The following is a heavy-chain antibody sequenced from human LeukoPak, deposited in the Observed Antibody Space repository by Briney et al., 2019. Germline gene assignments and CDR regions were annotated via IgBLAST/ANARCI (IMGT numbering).Heavy chain of an antibody. CDR1: GYTFTGYY. D-gene: IGHD3-16*02. CDR2: INPNSGGT. J-gene: IGHJ3*02. Sequence: RASVKVSCKASGYTFTGYYMHWVRQAPGQGLEWMGWINPNSGGTNYAQKFQGRVTMTSDTSISTAYMELSRLRSDDTAVYYCARCYVWGSYRCDAFDIWGQGTMVTVSS. V-gene: IGHV1-2*02. CDR3: ARCYVWGSYRCDAFDI.